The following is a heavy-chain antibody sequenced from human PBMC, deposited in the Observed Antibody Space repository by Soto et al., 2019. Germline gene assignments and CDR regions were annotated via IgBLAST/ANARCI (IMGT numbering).Heavy chain of an antibody. D-gene: IGHD6-13*01. CDR3: AGGRGVIAAAEGDY. CDR2: IIPIFGTA. CDR1: GGTFSSYA. J-gene: IGHJ4*02. V-gene: IGHV1-69*12. Sequence: QVQLVQSGAEVKKPGSSVKVSCKASGGTFSSYAISWVRQAPGQGREWRGGIIPIFGTANYAQKFQGRVTITADESTSTAYMELSRLRSEDTAVYYCAGGRGVIAAAEGDYWGQGTLGTVSS.